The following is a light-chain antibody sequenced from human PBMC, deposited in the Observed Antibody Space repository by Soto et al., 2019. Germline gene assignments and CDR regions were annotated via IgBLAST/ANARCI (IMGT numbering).Light chain of an antibody. Sequence: DIQMTQSPSTLSASVGDRVTITCRASQNIGTWLAWYQQKPGKPLNLLIFDASSLKSGVSSRFSGSGSWTEFTLTITSLQPDDFATYQCQRYDGYPGHTFGKWTRLETK. CDR3: QRYDGYPGHT. CDR1: QNIGTW. J-gene: IGKJ2*01. CDR2: DAS. V-gene: IGKV1-5*01.